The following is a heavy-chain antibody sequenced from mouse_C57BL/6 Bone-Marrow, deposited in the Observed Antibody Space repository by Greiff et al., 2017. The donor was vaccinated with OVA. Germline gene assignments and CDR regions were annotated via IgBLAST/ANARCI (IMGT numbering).Heavy chain of an antibody. V-gene: IGHV3-6*01. CDR2: ISYDGSN. Sequence: EVQLQESGPGLVKPSQSLSLTCSVTGYSITSGYYWTRIRQFPGNKLEWMGYISYDGSNNYNPSLKNRISITRDTSKNQFFLKLNSVTTEDTATYYCARETYYEYDRSPFAYWGQGTLVTVSA. CDR3: ARETYYEYDRSPFAY. D-gene: IGHD2-4*01. CDR1: GYSITSGYY. J-gene: IGHJ3*01.